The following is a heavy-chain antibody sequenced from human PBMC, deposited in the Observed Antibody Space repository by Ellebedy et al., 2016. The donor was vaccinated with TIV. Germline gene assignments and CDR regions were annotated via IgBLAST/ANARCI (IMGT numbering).Heavy chain of an antibody. CDR2: IIPILGMA. D-gene: IGHD2-21*02. Sequence: AASVKVSCKASGGTFSSYAISWVRQAPGQGLEWMGRIIPILGMANYAQKFQGRVTITADKSTSTAYMELSSLRSEDTAVYYCACWSGDWNGPFDYWGPGTLVTVST. J-gene: IGHJ4*02. CDR1: GGTFSSYA. CDR3: ACWSGDWNGPFDY. V-gene: IGHV1-69*04.